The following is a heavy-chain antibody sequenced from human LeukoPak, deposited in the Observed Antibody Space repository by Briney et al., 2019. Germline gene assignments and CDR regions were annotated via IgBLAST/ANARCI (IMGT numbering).Heavy chain of an antibody. CDR1: GFTFSSYG. V-gene: IGHV3-33*01. Sequence: GGSLRLSCAASGFTFSSYGMRWVRQAPGKGLEWVAVIWYDGSNKYYADSVKGRFTISRDNSKNTLYLQMNSLRAEDTAVYYCARDHTVVTSRGTYYYGMDVWGQGTTVTVSS. D-gene: IGHD2-21*02. CDR3: ARDHTVVTSRGTYYYGMDV. J-gene: IGHJ6*02. CDR2: IWYDGSNK.